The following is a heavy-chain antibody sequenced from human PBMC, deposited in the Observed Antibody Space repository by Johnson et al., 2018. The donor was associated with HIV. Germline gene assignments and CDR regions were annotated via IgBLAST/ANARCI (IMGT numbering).Heavy chain of an antibody. CDR3: ARGCRDGYTCDVFDV. CDR2: INWNGGST. D-gene: IGHD5-24*01. CDR1: GLTFDDYA. J-gene: IGHJ3*01. Sequence: VHLVESGGGLVQPGGSLRLSCAASGLTFDDYAMSWVRQVPGKGLEWVSGINWNGGSTNYAASVKGRFVISRDNARNSLYPQMNGLTVEDTALYFCARGCRDGYTCDVFDVWGQGTRVTVSS. V-gene: IGHV3-20*04.